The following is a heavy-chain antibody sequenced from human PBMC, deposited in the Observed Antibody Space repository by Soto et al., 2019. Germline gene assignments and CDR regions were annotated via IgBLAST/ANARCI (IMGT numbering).Heavy chain of an antibody. Sequence: PSETLSLTYAVYGGSFSGYYWSWIRQPPGKGLEWIGEINHSGSTNYNPSLNMRXTISVDTSKNQFSLKLSSVTAADTAVYYCARRQGYGDKPRFDYWGQGTLVTVSS. D-gene: IGHD4-17*01. CDR1: GGSFSGYY. CDR3: ARRQGYGDKPRFDY. CDR2: INHSGST. J-gene: IGHJ4*02. V-gene: IGHV4-34*01.